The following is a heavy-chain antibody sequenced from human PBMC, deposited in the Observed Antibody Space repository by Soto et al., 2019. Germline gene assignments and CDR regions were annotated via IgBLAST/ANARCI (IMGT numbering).Heavy chain of an antibody. J-gene: IGHJ6*02. CDR1: GYTFTGYY. V-gene: IGHV1-2*02. CDR2: INPNSGGT. D-gene: IGHD3-3*01. CDR3: AAGSPSYDFWSGYYYYYYYGMDV. Sequence: ASVKVSCKASGYTFTGYYMHWVRQAPGQGLEWMGWINPNSGGTNYAQKFQERATITRDMSTSTAYMELSSLRSEDTAVYYCAAGSPSYDFWSGYYYYYYYGMDVWGQGTTVTVSS.